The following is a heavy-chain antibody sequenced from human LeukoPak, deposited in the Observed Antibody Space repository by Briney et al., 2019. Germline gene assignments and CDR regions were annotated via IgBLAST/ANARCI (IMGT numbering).Heavy chain of an antibody. V-gene: IGHV4-34*01. CDR3: ARRTAVAGVSWFDP. CDR1: GGSFSPYY. D-gene: IGHD6-19*01. Sequence: PSETLSLTCAVYGGSFSPYYWSWIRQPPGKGLEWIGEINHSGSTNYNPSLKSRVTISVDTSKNQFSLKLSSVTAADTAVYYCARRTAVAGVSWFDPWGQGTLVTVSS. CDR2: INHSGST. J-gene: IGHJ5*02.